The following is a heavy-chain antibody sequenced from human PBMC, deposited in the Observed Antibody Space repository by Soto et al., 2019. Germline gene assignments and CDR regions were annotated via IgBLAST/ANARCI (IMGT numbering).Heavy chain of an antibody. Sequence: GGSLRLSCAASGFTFSSYAMHWVRQAPGKGLEWVAVISYDGSNKYYADSVKGRFTISRDNSKNTLYLQMNSLRAEDTAVYYCARERAYYDTLTGFEVAYGMDVWGQGTTVTVSS. V-gene: IGHV3-30-3*01. D-gene: IGHD3-9*01. CDR1: GFTFSSYA. J-gene: IGHJ6*02. CDR2: ISYDGSNK. CDR3: ARERAYYDTLTGFEVAYGMDV.